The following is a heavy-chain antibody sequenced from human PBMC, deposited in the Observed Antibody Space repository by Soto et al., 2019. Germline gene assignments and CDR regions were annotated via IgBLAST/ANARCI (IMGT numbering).Heavy chain of an antibody. CDR2: VNPSGGST. J-gene: IGHJ5*02. V-gene: IGHV1-46*01. CDR3: ARFGQQLVSGYYGSSGYRPISP. CDR1: GYTFTNYY. Sequence: QVQLVQSGAEVKKPGASVKVSCKASGYTFTNYYMHWVRQAPGQGLEWMGIVNPSGGSTSYAQKFQGRVTMTRDTSTSTVYMELNSLRSEDTAVYYCARFGQQLVSGYYGSSGYRPISPWGQGTLVTVSS. D-gene: IGHD3-22*01.